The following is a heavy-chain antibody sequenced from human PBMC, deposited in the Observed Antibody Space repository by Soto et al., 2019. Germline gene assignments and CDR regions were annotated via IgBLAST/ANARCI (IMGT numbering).Heavy chain of an antibody. V-gene: IGHV1-3*01. D-gene: IGHD2-15*01. CDR1: GYTFTSYA. CDR3: ARVRLVVVVAATREPWFDP. J-gene: IGHJ5*02. Sequence: ASVKVSCKASGYTFTSYAMHWVRQAPGQRLEWMGWINAGNGNTKYSQKFQGRVTITRDTSASTAYIELSSLRSEDTAVYFCARVRLVVVVAATREPWFDPWGQGTLVTVPQ. CDR2: INAGNGNT.